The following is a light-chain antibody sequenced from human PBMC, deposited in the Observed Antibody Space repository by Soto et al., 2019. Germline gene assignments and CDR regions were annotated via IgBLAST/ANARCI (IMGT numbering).Light chain of an antibody. V-gene: IGKV1-5*03. Sequence: IQMTQSPSSLSASVGDRFTITCRASQSISIYLNWYQQKPGKAPKLLIYKASSLESGVPSRFSGSGSGTEFTLTISSLQPDDFATYYCQKYNSYSEKFGQGTKVDIK. CDR3: QKYNSYSEK. CDR2: KAS. J-gene: IGKJ1*01. CDR1: QSISIY.